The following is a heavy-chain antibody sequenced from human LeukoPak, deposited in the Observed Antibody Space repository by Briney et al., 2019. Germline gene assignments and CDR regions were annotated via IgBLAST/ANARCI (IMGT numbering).Heavy chain of an antibody. J-gene: IGHJ4*02. CDR2: IWYDGSNK. Sequence: PGRSLRLSCAASGFTFSSYGVHWVRQAPGKALEWVSCIWYDGSNKYYADSVKGRFTISRDNSKNTLYLQMNSLRAEDTAVYYSARVLVVSGWTNTDYWGQGTLVTVSS. V-gene: IGHV3-33*01. D-gene: IGHD6-19*01. CDR3: ARVLVVSGWTNTDY. CDR1: GFTFSSYG.